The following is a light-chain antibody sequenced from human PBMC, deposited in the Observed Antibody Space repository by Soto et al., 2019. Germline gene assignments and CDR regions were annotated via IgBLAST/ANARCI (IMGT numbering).Light chain of an antibody. J-gene: IGLJ2*01. CDR3: SSYRSTGIPVV. Sequence: QSALTQPASVSGSPGQSITISCTGTSSDVGGYNYVSWYQQHPGKAPKFIIFDVSNRPSGVSDRFSASKSGNTASLTISGLQAEDEADYYCSSYRSTGIPVVFGGGTKVTVL. CDR1: SSDVGGYNY. V-gene: IGLV2-14*03. CDR2: DVS.